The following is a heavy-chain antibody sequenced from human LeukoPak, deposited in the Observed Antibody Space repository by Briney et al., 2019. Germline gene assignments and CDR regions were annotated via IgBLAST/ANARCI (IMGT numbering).Heavy chain of an antibody. D-gene: IGHD3-16*01. V-gene: IGHV3-53*01. CDR1: GFTVSSYY. J-gene: IGHJ4*02. Sequence: GGSLRLSCVASGFTVSSYYVSWVRQAPGKGLEWVSVIYSGGSTYYADSVEGRFTVSRDNSKNTLYLEMRSLRAEDTAVYYCARDLHPRLTGYFDYWGQGTLVTVSS. CDR2: IYSGGST. CDR3: ARDLHPRLTGYFDY.